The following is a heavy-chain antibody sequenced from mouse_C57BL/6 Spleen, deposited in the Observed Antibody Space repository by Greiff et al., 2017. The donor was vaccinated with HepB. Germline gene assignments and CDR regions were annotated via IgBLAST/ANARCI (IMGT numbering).Heavy chain of an antibody. V-gene: IGHV1-80*01. D-gene: IGHD2-3*01. CDR1: GYAFSSYW. Sequence: VQLQQSGAELVKPGASVKISCKASGYAFSSYWMNWVKQRPGKGLEWIGQIYPGDGDTNYNGKFKGKATLTADKSSSTAYMQLSSLTSEDSAVYFCARGGYDGYSHFDYWGQGTTLTVSS. J-gene: IGHJ2*01. CDR2: IYPGDGDT. CDR3: ARGGYDGYSHFDY.